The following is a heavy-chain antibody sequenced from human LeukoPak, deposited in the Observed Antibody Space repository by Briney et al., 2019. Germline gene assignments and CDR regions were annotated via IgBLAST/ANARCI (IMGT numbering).Heavy chain of an antibody. D-gene: IGHD2-2*01. V-gene: IGHV3-48*04. CDR3: ASGFLGYCSSTSCPGDDY. CDR1: GFTFSSYS. Sequence: PGGSLRPSCAASGFTFSSYSMNWVRQAPGKGLEWVSYISSSSSTIYYADSVKGRFTISRDNAKNSLYLQMNSLRAEDTAVYYCASGFLGYCSSTSCPGDDYWGQGTLVTVSS. J-gene: IGHJ4*02. CDR2: ISSSSSTI.